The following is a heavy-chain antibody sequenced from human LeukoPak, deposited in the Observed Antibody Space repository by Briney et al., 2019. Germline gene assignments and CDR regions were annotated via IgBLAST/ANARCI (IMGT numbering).Heavy chain of an antibody. CDR3: ARGWEGYFDY. CDR2: ISYDGSNK. CDR1: GFTFSTYG. Sequence: GGSLRLSCAASGFTFSTYGMHWVRQAPGKGLEWVAVISYDGSNKYYADSVKGRFTISRDNSKNTLYLQMNSLRAEDTAVYYCARGWEGYFDYWGQGTLVTVSS. J-gene: IGHJ4*02. V-gene: IGHV3-30*12. D-gene: IGHD1-26*01.